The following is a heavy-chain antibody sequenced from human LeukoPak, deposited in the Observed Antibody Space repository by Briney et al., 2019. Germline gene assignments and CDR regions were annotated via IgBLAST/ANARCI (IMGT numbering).Heavy chain of an antibody. CDR2: INRDGSER. J-gene: IGHJ4*02. D-gene: IGHD1-26*01. CDR1: GFTFSNYW. CDR3: AKGGKWDVTPFDY. Sequence: PGGSLRLSCAASGFTFSNYWMTWVRQAPGKGLEWVANINRDGSERYYVDSVKGRFTISRDDAKSSLYLQMNSLRAEDTAVYYCAKGGKWDVTPFDYWGQGTLVTVSS. V-gene: IGHV3-7*03.